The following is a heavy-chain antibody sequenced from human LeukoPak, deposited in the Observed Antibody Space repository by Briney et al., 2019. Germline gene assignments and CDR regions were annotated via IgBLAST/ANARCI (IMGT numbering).Heavy chain of an antibody. J-gene: IGHJ4*02. D-gene: IGHD6-19*01. V-gene: IGHV3-9*01. CDR2: ISWNSGSI. CDR1: GFTFDDYA. Sequence: GGSLRLSCAASGFTFDDYAMHWVRQAPGKGLEWVSGISWNSGSIGYADSVKGRFTISRDNAKNSLYLQMNSLRDEDTAVYYCARVSVAGRDYWGQGTLVTVSS. CDR3: ARVSVAGRDY.